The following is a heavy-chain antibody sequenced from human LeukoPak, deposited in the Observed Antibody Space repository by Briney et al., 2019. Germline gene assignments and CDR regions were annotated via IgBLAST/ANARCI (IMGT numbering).Heavy chain of an antibody. Sequence: SETLSLTCAVYGGSFSGYYWSWIRQPPGKGLEWIGEINHSGSTNYNRSLKSRVTISVDTSKNQFSLKLSSVTAADTAVYYCAREVAGTPFIDYWGQGTLVTVSS. CDR2: INHSGST. CDR1: GGSFSGYY. CDR3: AREVAGTPFIDY. V-gene: IGHV4-34*01. J-gene: IGHJ4*02. D-gene: IGHD1-14*01.